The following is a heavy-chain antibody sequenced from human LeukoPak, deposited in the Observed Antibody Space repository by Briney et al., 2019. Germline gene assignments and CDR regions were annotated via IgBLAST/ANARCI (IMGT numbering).Heavy chain of an antibody. Sequence: ASVKVFCKASGYTFTGYYMHWVRQAPGQGLEWMGWINPNSGGTNYAQKFQGRVTMTRDTSISTAYMELSRLRSDDTAVYYCATTQWIQLWSRAFDIWGQGTMVTVSS. CDR1: GYTFTGYY. D-gene: IGHD5-18*01. CDR3: ATTQWIQLWSRAFDI. J-gene: IGHJ3*02. V-gene: IGHV1-2*02. CDR2: INPNSGGT.